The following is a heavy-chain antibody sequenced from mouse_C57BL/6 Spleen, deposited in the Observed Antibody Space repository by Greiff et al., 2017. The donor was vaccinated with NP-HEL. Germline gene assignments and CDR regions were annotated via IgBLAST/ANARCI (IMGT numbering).Heavy chain of an antibody. Sequence: QVQLKQPGAELVMPGASVKLSCKASGYTFTSYWMHWVKQRPGQGLEWIGEIDPSDSYTNYNQKFKGKSTLTVDKSSSTAYMQLSSLTSEDSAVYYCASFYYGNSYFDYWGQGTTLTVSS. J-gene: IGHJ2*01. CDR1: GYTFTSYW. CDR2: IDPSDSYT. CDR3: ASFYYGNSYFDY. D-gene: IGHD2-1*01. V-gene: IGHV1-69*01.